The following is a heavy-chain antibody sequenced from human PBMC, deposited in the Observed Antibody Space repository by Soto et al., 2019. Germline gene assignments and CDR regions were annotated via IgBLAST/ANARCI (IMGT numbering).Heavy chain of an antibody. D-gene: IGHD2-21*01. CDR3: ARDVLCLYY. V-gene: IGHV4-30-4*01. Sequence: SETLSRTCTDSGGYISSGDYFWSWIRQPPGKGLEWIGYIYYIGSTYYKPSLKTRVTISVDTSKNQFSLQLSSVTAAVTAVYYFARDVLCLYYWGQGTLVTVSS. CDR2: IYYIGST. CDR1: GGYISSGDYF. J-gene: IGHJ4*02.